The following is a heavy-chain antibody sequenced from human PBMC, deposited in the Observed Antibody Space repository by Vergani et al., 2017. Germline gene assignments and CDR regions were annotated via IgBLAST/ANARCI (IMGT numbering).Heavy chain of an antibody. V-gene: IGHV2-70*01. Sequence: QVTLRESGPALVKPTQTLTLTCTFSGFSLSTSGMCVSWIRQPPGKALEWLALIDWDDDKYYSTSRKTRLTIPKDTSKNQVVLTMTNMDPVDTATYYCARTIGSFHYDDSLGIHTDAFDIWGQGTMVTVSS. D-gene: IGHD3-22*01. CDR2: IDWDDDK. J-gene: IGHJ3*02. CDR1: GFSLSTSGMC. CDR3: ARTIGSFHYDDSLGIHTDAFDI.